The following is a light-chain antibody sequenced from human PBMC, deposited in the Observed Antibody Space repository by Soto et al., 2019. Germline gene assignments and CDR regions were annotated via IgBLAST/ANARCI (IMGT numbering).Light chain of an antibody. CDR2: VAS. CDR3: QNYNSAPIT. V-gene: IGKV1-27*01. CDR1: QGISNY. J-gene: IGKJ5*01. Sequence: SASVRDRLTIAGQASQGISNYLAWYKQKPGQVXKXXXYVASTLQSGVPSRFSGRGYGTDFSLSISSLQPEDVATYYCQNYNSAPITFGQGTRLEIK.